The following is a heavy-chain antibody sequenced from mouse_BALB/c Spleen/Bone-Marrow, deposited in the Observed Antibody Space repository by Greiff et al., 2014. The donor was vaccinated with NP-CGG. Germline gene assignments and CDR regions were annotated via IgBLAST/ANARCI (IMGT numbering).Heavy chain of an antibody. CDR3: ARVRNWADY. J-gene: IGHJ2*01. V-gene: IGHV1-80*01. Sequence: QVQLQQSGAELVRPGSSVKISCKASGYAFSSYWMNWVKQRPGQGLEWIGQIHPGDGDTNYNGKFKGKATLTADKSSSTAYVQLSSLTSEDSAVYFCARVRNWADYWGQGTTLTVSS. CDR2: IHPGDGDT. D-gene: IGHD4-1*01. CDR1: GYAFSSYW.